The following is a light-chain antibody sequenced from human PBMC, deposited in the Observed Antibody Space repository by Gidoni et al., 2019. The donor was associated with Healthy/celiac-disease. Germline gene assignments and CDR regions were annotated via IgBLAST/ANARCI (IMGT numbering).Light chain of an antibody. Sequence: QSALPQPASVSGSPGQSITISCTGTSSDVGSYNLVSWYHQHPGKAPQLMIYEGSKRPSGVSNRFSGSKPGNTASLTISGLQAEDEADYYCCSYAGSSTLVFGGGTKLTVL. V-gene: IGLV2-23*01. CDR1: SSDVGSYNL. CDR3: CSYAGSSTLV. J-gene: IGLJ2*01. CDR2: EGS.